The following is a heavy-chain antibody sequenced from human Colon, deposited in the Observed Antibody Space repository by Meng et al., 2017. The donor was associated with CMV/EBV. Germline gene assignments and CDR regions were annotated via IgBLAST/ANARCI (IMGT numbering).Heavy chain of an antibody. CDR1: GYSFASYD. D-gene: IGHD6-13*01. CDR3: ASQAATHTYFDF. J-gene: IGHJ4*01. V-gene: IGHV1-8*01. Sequence: QVQLVQSGAEVKKPGASVKVSCKASGYSFASYDLNWVRLTDGQGLEWVAWMDPGSGNSTHAQRLQGRITLTRDTSTTTAYMELTNLRSEDTAVYFCASQAATHTYFDFWGHGTLVTVSS. CDR2: MDPGSGNS.